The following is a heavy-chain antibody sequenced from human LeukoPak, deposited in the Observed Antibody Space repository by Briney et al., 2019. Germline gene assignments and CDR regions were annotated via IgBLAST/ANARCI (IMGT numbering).Heavy chain of an antibody. Sequence: SETLSLTCTVSGGSISSHYWSWIRQPPGKGLEWIGYIYYSGSTNYNPSLKSRVTISVDTSKNQFSLKLSSVTAADTAVYYCARSGSTVNLYYYYGMDVWGQGTTVTVSS. D-gene: IGHD4-17*01. CDR1: GGSISSHY. V-gene: IGHV4-59*08. J-gene: IGHJ6*02. CDR2: IYYSGST. CDR3: ARSGSTVNLYYYYGMDV.